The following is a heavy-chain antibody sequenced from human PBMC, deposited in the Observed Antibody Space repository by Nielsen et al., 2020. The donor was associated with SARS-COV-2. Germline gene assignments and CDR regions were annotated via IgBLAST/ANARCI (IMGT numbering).Heavy chain of an antibody. CDR2: ISYDGSNK. Sequence: GESLKISCAASGFTFSSYGMHWVRQAPGKGLEWVAVISYDGSNKYYADSVKGRFTISRDNSKNTLYLQMNSLRAEDTAVYYCAMAGIIAARFFTMDWGQGTLVTVSS. D-gene: IGHD6-6*01. CDR3: AMAGIIAARFFTMD. V-gene: IGHV3-30*03. CDR1: GFTFSSYG. J-gene: IGHJ4*02.